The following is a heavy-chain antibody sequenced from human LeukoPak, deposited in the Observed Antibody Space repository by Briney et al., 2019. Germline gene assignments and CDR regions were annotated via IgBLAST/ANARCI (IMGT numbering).Heavy chain of an antibody. CDR1: GGSISSSSYY. D-gene: IGHD7-27*01. Sequence: SETLSLTCAVSGGSISSSSYYWGWIRQPPGKGLEWIGSIYYSGSTYYNPSLKSRVTISVDTSKNQFSLKLSSVTAADTAVYYCARDALTGLSFDYWGQGTLVTVSS. J-gene: IGHJ4*02. V-gene: IGHV4-39*07. CDR2: IYYSGST. CDR3: ARDALTGLSFDY.